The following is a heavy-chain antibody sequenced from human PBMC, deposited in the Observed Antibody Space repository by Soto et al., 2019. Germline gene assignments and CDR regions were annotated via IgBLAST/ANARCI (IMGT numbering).Heavy chain of an antibody. CDR2: LFYTGST. Sequence: SETLSLTCRVSCGTIKSGDFFGGWVPQPPGKGTEGSGSLFYTGSTYYSASLKSRASMSIDTAKNLFSLRLRSLNAEDTAVYFCARVKATLYRHYYFAYWGQGTPVTVSS. CDR3: ARVKATLYRHYYFAY. CDR1: CGTIKSGDFF. V-gene: IGHV4-30-4*01. D-gene: IGHD5-12*01. J-gene: IGHJ4*02.